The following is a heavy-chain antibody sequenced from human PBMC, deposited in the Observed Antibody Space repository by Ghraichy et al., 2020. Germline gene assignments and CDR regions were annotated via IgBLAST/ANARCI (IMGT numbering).Heavy chain of an antibody. D-gene: IGHD3-10*01. Sequence: GGSLRPSCAASGFTFSSYTMTLVRQAPGKGLEWVSSISSSGTYVYYGDSVKGRFTISRDNAKQSLFLQMNTLRAEDTAVYYCARGGSGSYPRDDAFDNWGQGIMVTVAS. CDR2: ISSSGTYV. CDR1: GFTFSSYT. V-gene: IGHV3-21*01. J-gene: IGHJ3*02. CDR3: ARGGSGSYPRDDAFDN.